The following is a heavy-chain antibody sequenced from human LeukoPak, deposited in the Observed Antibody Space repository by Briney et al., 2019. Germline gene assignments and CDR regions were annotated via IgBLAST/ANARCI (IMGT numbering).Heavy chain of an antibody. Sequence: GASVKGSSKASVYTFTNYGIHWVRQAPGQGLEWMGWISTYNGNTNYAQKYQYRLTMTTDTSTNTAYMELRSLRSDDTAVYYCAKSIVVVIAAPSEFDPWGQETLVIVSS. CDR2: ISTYNGNT. D-gene: IGHD2-15*01. J-gene: IGHJ5*02. CDR1: VYTFTNYG. V-gene: IGHV1-18*01. CDR3: AKSIVVVIAAPSEFDP.